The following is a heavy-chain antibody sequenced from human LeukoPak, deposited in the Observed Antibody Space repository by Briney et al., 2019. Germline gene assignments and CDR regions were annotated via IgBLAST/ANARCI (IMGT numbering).Heavy chain of an antibody. D-gene: IGHD2-2*02. J-gene: IGHJ6*02. Sequence: PGGSLRLSCAASGFTFRSHAMSWVRQAPGKGLQFVSGLIENGATTYYADSVKGRFTISRENAKNSLYLQMNSLRAEDTAVYYCARDRSVVPAAIGYYYYYGMDVWGQGTTVTVSS. CDR2: LIENGATT. V-gene: IGHV3-23*01. CDR1: GFTFRSHA. CDR3: ARDRSVVPAAIGYYYYYGMDV.